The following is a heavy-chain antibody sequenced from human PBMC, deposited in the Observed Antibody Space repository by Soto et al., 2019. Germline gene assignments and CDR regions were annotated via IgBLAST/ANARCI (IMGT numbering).Heavy chain of an antibody. CDR2: IYYSGST. J-gene: IGHJ4*02. CDR3: ARHCTDIVGAITWGYFFDF. CDR1: GGTVRSSSCC. V-gene: IGHV4-39*01. D-gene: IGHD5-12*01. Sequence: ILRVRCTVAGGTVRSSSCCWSRIRQPPGKGLEWIGSIYYSGSTYYNPSLKSRVTISVDTSKNQFSLKLSSVTAADTAVYYCARHCTDIVGAITWGYFFDFWGQGTLVTVSS.